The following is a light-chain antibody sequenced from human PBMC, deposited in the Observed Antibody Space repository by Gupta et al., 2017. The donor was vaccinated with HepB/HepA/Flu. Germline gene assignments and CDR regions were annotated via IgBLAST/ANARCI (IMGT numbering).Light chain of an antibody. CDR2: WAS. CDR3: QQYYSTPLT. V-gene: IGKV4-1*01. Sequence: DMVMTLCPDSLAVSLGERATINCKSSQSVLYSSNNKNYLAWYQQKPGQPPKLLIYWASTRESGVPDRFSGSGSGTDFTLTISSLQAEDVAVFYCQQYYSTPLTFGGGTKVEIK. J-gene: IGKJ4*01. CDR1: QSVLYSSNNKNY.